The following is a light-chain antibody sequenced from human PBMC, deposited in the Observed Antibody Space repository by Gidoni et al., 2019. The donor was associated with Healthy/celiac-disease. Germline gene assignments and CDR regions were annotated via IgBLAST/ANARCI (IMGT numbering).Light chain of an antibody. CDR2: QDS. CDR1: KLGDKY. J-gene: IGLJ2*01. CDR3: QAWDSSLVV. V-gene: IGLV3-1*01. Sequence: SYDLTQPPSVSVSPGQTASIPCSGDKLGDKYACWYQQKPGQSPVLVIYQDSKRPSGIPERFSGSNSGNTATLTISGTQAMDEADYYCQAWDSSLVVFGGGTKLTVL.